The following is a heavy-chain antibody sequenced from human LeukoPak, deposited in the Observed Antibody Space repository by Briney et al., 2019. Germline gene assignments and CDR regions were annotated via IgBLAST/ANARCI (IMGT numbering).Heavy chain of an antibody. V-gene: IGHV3-48*03. CDR2: ISSSGSTI. CDR1: GFTFSSYE. D-gene: IGHD4-17*01. Sequence: GGSLRLSCAASGFTFSSYEMNWVRQAPGKGLEWVSYISSSGSTIYYADSVKGRFTISRDNSKNMLYLQMNSLRAEDTAVYHCAKDRDYGDYPSAYYYYMDVWGKGTTVTVSS. J-gene: IGHJ6*03. CDR3: AKDRDYGDYPSAYYYYMDV.